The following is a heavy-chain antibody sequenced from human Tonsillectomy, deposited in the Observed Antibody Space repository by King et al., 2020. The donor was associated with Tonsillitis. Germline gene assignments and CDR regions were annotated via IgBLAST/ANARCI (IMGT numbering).Heavy chain of an antibody. CDR1: GFSFSSYV. J-gene: IGHJ4*02. Sequence: VQLVESGGGVVQPGGSLRLSCVASGFSFSSYVMTWVRQAPGKGLEWVSAINGNGYDTYYADSVWGRFTISRDNSKNTMYLQKNSLRAADTAGYYCAKDLCGGDCYWNFDYWGQGTLVTVSS. CDR2: INGNGYDT. V-gene: IGHV3-23*04. CDR3: AKDLCGGDCYWNFDY. D-gene: IGHD2-21*02.